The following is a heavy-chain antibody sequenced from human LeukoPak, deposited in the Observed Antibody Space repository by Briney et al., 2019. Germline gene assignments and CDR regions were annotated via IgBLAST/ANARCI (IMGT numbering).Heavy chain of an antibody. CDR1: GYTFASNTISG. V-gene: IGHV1-18*04. Sequence: ASVKVSCKASGYTFASNTISGISWVRQAPGQGLEWMGWINPYNGNTKYSQKFQGRVTLTTDTSTSTAYMELTSLGSDDTAVYYCARKLVFDYWGQGTLVTVSS. J-gene: IGHJ4*02. D-gene: IGHD1-1*01. CDR2: INPYNGNT. CDR3: ARKLVFDY.